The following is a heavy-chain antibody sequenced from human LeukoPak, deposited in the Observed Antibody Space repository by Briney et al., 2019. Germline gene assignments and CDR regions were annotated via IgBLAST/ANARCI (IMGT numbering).Heavy chain of an antibody. CDR3: ARGGGWHGNDY. CDR2: ISGSGDST. V-gene: IGHV3-23*01. CDR1: GFTFSTYG. J-gene: IGHJ4*02. D-gene: IGHD3-10*01. Sequence: GGSLRLSCEASGFTFSTYGMNWVRQAPGKGLEWVSGISGSGDSTYYSDSVKGRFTISRDNAKNSLYLQMNSLRAEDTAVYYCARGGGWHGNDYWGQGTLVTVSS.